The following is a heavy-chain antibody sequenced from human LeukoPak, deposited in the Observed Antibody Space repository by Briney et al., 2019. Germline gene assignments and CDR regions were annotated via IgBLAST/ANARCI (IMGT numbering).Heavy chain of an antibody. J-gene: IGHJ3*02. Sequence: GGSLGLSCAASGFTVSSNYMSWVRQAPGKGLEWVPVIYSGGSTYYADSVKGRFTISRDNSKNTLYLQMNSLRAEDTAVYYCARDTVVVPASDAFDIWGQGTMVTVSS. CDR2: IYSGGST. V-gene: IGHV3-66*02. CDR3: ARDTVVVPASDAFDI. D-gene: IGHD2-2*01. CDR1: GFTVSSNY.